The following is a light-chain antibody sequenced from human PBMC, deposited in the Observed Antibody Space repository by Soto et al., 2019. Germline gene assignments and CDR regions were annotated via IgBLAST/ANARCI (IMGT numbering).Light chain of an antibody. CDR3: QQYGNSPVT. CDR1: QSVSNKY. J-gene: IGKJ5*01. Sequence: EIVMTQSPATLSLSPGDRATLSCSASQSVSNKYLAWYQQKPGQAPRLLIYGASSRATGIPDRFSGSGSGTDFTLTISRLEPEDFAVYYCQQYGNSPVTFGQGTRLEIK. V-gene: IGKV3-20*01. CDR2: GAS.